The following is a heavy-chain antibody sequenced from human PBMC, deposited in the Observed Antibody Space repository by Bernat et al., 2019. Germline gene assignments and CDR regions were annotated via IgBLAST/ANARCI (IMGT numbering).Heavy chain of an antibody. CDR2: IIPIFGTA. V-gene: IGHV1-69*01. D-gene: IGHD2-8*01. CDR1: GGTFSSYA. CDR3: ASFDDPDCTNGVCSDY. J-gene: IGHJ4*02. Sequence: QVQLVQSGAEVRKPGSSVKVSCKASGGTFSSYAISWVRQAPGQGLEWMGGIIPIFGTANYAQKFQGRVTITADESTSTAYMELSSLRSEDTAVYYCASFDDPDCTNGVCSDYWGQGTLVTVSS.